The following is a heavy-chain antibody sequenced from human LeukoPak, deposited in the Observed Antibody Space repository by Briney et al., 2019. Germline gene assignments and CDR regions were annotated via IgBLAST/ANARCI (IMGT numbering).Heavy chain of an antibody. V-gene: IGHV4-30-4*01. J-gene: IGHJ4*02. CDR2: FYYSGST. CDR1: GGSISSGHYY. D-gene: IGHD5-18*01. Sequence: PSQTLSLTCTVSGGSISSGHYYWSWIRQPPGKGLEWIGYFYYSGSTYYNPSLKSRVTTSVDTSKNQLSLKLSSVTAADTAVYYCARDEGGYGTLLDYWGQGTLVTVSS. CDR3: ARDEGGYGTLLDY.